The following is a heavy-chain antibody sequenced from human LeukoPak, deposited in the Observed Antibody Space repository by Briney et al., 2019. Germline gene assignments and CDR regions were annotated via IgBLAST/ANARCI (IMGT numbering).Heavy chain of an antibody. CDR2: IYSGGST. Sequence: GGSLRLSCAASGFTVSSNYMSWVRQAPGKGLEWVSVIYSGGSTYYADPAKGRFTTSRDNSKNALYLQMNSLRAEDTAVYYCTRDLPKFYCWGQGALVSV. V-gene: IGHV3-66*01. CDR1: GFTVSSNY. J-gene: IGHJ4*02. CDR3: TRDLPKFYC.